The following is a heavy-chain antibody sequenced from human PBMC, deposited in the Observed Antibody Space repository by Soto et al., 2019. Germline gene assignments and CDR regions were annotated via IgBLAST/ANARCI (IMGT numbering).Heavy chain of an antibody. J-gene: IGHJ4*02. CDR1: GYTFTSYY. CDR2: INPSGGST. V-gene: IGHV1-46*01. CDR3: ARTGILSSGPKTRNFDS. Sequence: QVQLVQSGAEVKKPGASVKVSCKASGYTFTSYYMHWVRQAPGQGLEWMGIINPSGGSTSYAQKFQGRVTMTRDTPTSTGYMELSSLRSEDTAVYYCARTGILSSGPKTRNFDSWGQGTLVTVSS. D-gene: IGHD6-19*01.